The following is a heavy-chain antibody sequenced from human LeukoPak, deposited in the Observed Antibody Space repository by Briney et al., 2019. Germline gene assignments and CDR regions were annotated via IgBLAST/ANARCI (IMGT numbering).Heavy chain of an antibody. CDR2: LSYSGTT. D-gene: IGHD6-25*01. Sequence: SETLSLTCTVSGDSFSHGYRSWIRQPPGKGLEWIGWLSYSGTTVYNPSLKSRVAMSVDTSRIQFSLHLNSVTAADTAVYYCARYGSNSGWRSFDIWGQGTRVTVSS. V-gene: IGHV4-59*01. CDR3: ARYGSNSGWRSFDI. J-gene: IGHJ3*02. CDR1: GDSFSHGY.